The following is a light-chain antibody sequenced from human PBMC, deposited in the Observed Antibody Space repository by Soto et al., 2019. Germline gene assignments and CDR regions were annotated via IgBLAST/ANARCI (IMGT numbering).Light chain of an antibody. J-gene: IGKJ4*01. CDR2: GAS. CDR3: QQRSDWPLT. CDR1: QNILSN. V-gene: IGKV3-15*01. Sequence: EIVMTQSPATLSVSPGERATLSCRASQNILSNLAWYQQKPGQAPRLLIYGASTRATGIPARFSGSGSGTEFTLTISSLQAEDFEIYYCQQRSDWPLTFGGGTRVDIK.